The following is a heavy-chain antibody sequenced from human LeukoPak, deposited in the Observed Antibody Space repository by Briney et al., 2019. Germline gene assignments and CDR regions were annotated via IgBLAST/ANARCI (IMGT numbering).Heavy chain of an antibody. CDR2: ISAYNGNT. D-gene: IGHD2-15*01. CDR3: ARVRPDCSDGSCYSGWFDP. Sequence: ASVKVSCKASGYTFTSYGISWVRQAPGQGLEWMGWISAYNGNTHYAQKLQGRVTMTTDTSTSTAYMELRSLRSDDTAVFYCARVRPDCSDGSCYSGWFDPWGQGTLVTVSS. V-gene: IGHV1-18*01. CDR1: GYTFTSYG. J-gene: IGHJ5*02.